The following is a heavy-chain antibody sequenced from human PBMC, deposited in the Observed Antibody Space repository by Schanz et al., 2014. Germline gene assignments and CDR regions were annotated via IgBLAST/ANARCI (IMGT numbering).Heavy chain of an antibody. V-gene: IGHV3-21*02. D-gene: IGHD6-19*01. CDR3: ARDRVQYSSGWYSDS. CDR1: GFTFSSYS. CDR2: ISTGRYL. Sequence: EVQLVESGGGLVKPGGSLRLSCAASGFTFSSYSLAWVRQAPGKGLEWVSFISTGRYLYYADSVKGRFTISRDNAKNSLYLQMSSLRAEDTAVYYCARDRVQYSSGWYSDSWGQGTLVTVSS. J-gene: IGHJ4*02.